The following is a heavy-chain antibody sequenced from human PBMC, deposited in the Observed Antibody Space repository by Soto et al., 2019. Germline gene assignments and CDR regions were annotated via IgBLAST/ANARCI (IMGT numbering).Heavy chain of an antibody. CDR1: GFTFSSYA. D-gene: IGHD6-6*01. CDR2: ISGSGGST. V-gene: IGHV3-23*01. CDR3: AKGKRDSSLLYYYYGMDV. Sequence: HPGGSLRLSCAASGFTFSSYAMSWVRQAPGKGLEWVSAISGSGGSTYYADSVKGRFTISRDNSKNTLYLQMNSLRAEDTAVYYCAKGKRDSSLLYYYYGMDVWGQGTTVTVSS. J-gene: IGHJ6*02.